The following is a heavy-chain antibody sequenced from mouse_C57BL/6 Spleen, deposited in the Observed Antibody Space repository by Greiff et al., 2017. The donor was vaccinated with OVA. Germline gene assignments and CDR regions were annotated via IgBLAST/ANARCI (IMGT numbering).Heavy chain of an antibody. V-gene: IGHV5-4*01. J-gene: IGHJ4*01. CDR2: ISDGGSYT. Sequence: EVKLVESGGGLVKPGGSLKLSCAASGFTFSSYAMSWVRQTPEKRLEWVATISDGGSYTYYPDNVKGRFTISRDNAKNNLYLQMSHLKSEDTAMDYCARDPDYDGRGYAMDYWGQGTSVTVSS. CDR3: ARDPDYDGRGYAMDY. D-gene: IGHD2-4*01. CDR1: GFTFSSYA.